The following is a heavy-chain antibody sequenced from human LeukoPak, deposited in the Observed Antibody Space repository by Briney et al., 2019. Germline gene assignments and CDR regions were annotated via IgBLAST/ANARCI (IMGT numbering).Heavy chain of an antibody. CDR3: ARVGVVGATHPYWYFDL. J-gene: IGHJ2*01. CDR1: GGSISSYY. D-gene: IGHD1-26*01. V-gene: IGHV4-59*01. Sequence: SETLSLTCTVSGGSISSYYWSWTRQPPGKGLEWIGYIYYSGSTNYNPSLKSRVTISVDTSKNQFPLKLSSVTAADTAVYYCARVGVVGATHPYWYFDLWGRGTLVTVSS. CDR2: IYYSGST.